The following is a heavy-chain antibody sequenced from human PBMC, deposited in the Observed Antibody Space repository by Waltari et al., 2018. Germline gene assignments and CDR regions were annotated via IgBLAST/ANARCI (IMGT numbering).Heavy chain of an antibody. CDR3: ARIKEGGSGWYDHFDY. Sequence: QVQLQESGPGLVKPSQTLSLTCTVSGGSISSGSYHWSWIRQPAGKGLEWIGRIYTSGSTNYNPALKSRVTISVDTSKNQFSLKLNSVTAADTAVYYCARIKEGGSGWYDHFDYWGQGTLVTVSS. CDR1: GGSISSGSYH. D-gene: IGHD6-19*01. V-gene: IGHV4-61*02. J-gene: IGHJ4*02. CDR2: IYTSGST.